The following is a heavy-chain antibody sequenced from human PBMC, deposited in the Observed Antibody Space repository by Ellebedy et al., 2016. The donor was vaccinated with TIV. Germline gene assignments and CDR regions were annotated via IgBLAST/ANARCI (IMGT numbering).Heavy chain of an antibody. J-gene: IGHJ4*02. D-gene: IGHD4-17*01. V-gene: IGHV3-23*01. Sequence: GESLKISXAASGFTLGNYEMTWVRQAPGKGLQWVAIIRTNSYNTLYADSVKGRFTISRDNPKKTLYLQMDRLRAEDTAVYYCAKHRTPWTAVTTLLDSWGQGTLVTVAS. CDR2: IRTNSYNT. CDR3: AKHRTPWTAVTTLLDS. CDR1: GFTLGNYE.